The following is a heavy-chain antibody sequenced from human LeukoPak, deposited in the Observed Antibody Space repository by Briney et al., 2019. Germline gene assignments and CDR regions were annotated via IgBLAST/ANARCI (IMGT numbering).Heavy chain of an antibody. CDR1: GGTFSSYA. D-gene: IGHD6-19*01. Sequence: SVKVSCKASGGTFSSYAISWVRQAPGQGLEWMGGIIPIFGTANYAQKFQGRVTITADESTSTAYMGLSSLRSEDTAVYYCATTPLPDNSGWYQRPYDYWGQGTLVTVSS. CDR2: IIPIFGTA. V-gene: IGHV1-69*13. J-gene: IGHJ4*02. CDR3: ATTPLPDNSGWYQRPYDY.